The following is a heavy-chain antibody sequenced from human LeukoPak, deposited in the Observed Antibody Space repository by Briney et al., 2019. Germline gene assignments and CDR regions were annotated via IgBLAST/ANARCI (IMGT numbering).Heavy chain of an antibody. CDR1: GGSFSGYY. D-gene: IGHD3-10*01. CDR3: ARVGYYGSGSYFRYWYFDL. Sequence: SETLSLTCAVYGGSFSGYYWSWIRQPPGKGLEWIGEINHSGSTNYNPSLKSRVTISVDTSKNQFSLKLSSVTAADTAVYYCARVGYYGSGSYFRYWYFDLWGRGTLVTVSS. J-gene: IGHJ2*01. V-gene: IGHV4-34*01. CDR2: INHSGST.